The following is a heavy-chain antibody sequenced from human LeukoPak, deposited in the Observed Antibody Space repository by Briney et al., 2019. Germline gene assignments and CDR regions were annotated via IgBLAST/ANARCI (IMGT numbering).Heavy chain of an antibody. Sequence: GGSLRLSCVASGFTVSDYYMSWVRQAPGKGLEWVSLLYTDDATIYADSVEGRFTISRDDSKNTIYLHMTTLRGEDTAVYYCARAGAFYWKPSYWGQGTLVTVSS. J-gene: IGHJ4*02. D-gene: IGHD1-1*01. CDR2: LYTDDAT. CDR3: ARAGAFYWKPSY. V-gene: IGHV3-53*01. CDR1: GFTVSDYY.